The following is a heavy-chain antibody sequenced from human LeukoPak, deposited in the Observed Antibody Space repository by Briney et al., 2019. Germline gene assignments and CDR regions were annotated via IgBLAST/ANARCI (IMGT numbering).Heavy chain of an antibody. V-gene: IGHV3-23*01. J-gene: IGHJ4*02. Sequence: VGSLRLSCAVSGITLSNEGMSWVRQTPGKGLDWVAGISDSGGGKNYAASVKGRFLISRDHPKNTLYMQMHSLRAEDTALYFCAKRGVVIRVILVGFHKESQYFHSWGQGALVTVSS. CDR1: GITLSNEG. D-gene: IGHD3-22*01. CDR2: ISDSGGGK. CDR3: AKRGVVIRVILVGFHKESQYFHS.